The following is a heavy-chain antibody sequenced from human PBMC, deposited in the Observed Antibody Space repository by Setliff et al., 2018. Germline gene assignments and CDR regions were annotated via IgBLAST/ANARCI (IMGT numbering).Heavy chain of an antibody. CDR2: IYHSGSS. J-gene: IGHJ3*01. V-gene: IGHV4-30-4*08. D-gene: IGHD1-26*01. CDR1: GDSISSGDYF. Sequence: PSETLSLTCTVSGDSISSGDYFWSWISQPPGKGLEWIAYIYHSGSSYYNPSLKSRVTMSVDTSKNQFSLHLTSVAAADTAVYYCAREVGTSTSSDAFDVWGQGMMVTVSS. CDR3: AREVGTSTSSDAFDV.